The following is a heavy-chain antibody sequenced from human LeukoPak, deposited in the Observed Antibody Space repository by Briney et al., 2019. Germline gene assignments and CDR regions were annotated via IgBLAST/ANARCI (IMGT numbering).Heavy chain of an antibody. CDR3: ARVPRTLWFGDLNDNWFDP. CDR2: ISAYNGNT. V-gene: IGHV1-18*01. J-gene: IGHJ5*02. CDR1: GYTFTSYG. Sequence: ASVKVSCKASGYTFTSYGIRWVRQAPGQGLEWMGWISAYNGNTNYAQKLQGRVTMTTDTSTSTAYMELRSLRSDDTAVYYCARVPRTLWFGDLNDNWFDPWGQGTLVTVSS. D-gene: IGHD3-10*01.